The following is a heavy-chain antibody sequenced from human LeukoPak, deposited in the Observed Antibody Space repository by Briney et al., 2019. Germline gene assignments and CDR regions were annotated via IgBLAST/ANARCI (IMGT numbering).Heavy chain of an antibody. CDR1: GYIFTGYF. CDR2: INPGGGST. J-gene: IGHJ4*02. Sequence: ASVKVSCKASGYIFTGYFLHWVRQAPGQGLEWLGIINPGGGSTTYAQKFRVRVTMTSDTSTSTVFMELSSLRSEDTAIYYCAREGPSTYHFDFWGQGTLVTVSS. CDR3: AREGPSTYHFDF. V-gene: IGHV1-46*01.